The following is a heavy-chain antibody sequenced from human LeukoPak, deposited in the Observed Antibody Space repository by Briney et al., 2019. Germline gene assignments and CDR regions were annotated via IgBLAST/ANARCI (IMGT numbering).Heavy chain of an antibody. V-gene: IGHV4-39*01. Sequence: SETLSLTCTVSGGSISSSSYSWGWIRQPPGKGLEWIGSIYYSGSTYYNPSLKSRVTISVDTSKNQFSLKLSSVTAADTAVYYCARHSSGWYYFDYWGQGTLVTVSS. CDR2: IYYSGST. J-gene: IGHJ4*02. CDR3: ARHSSGWYYFDY. D-gene: IGHD6-19*01. CDR1: GGSISSSSYS.